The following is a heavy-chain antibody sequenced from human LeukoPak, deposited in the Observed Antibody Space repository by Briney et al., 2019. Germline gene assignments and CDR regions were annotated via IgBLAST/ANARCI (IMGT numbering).Heavy chain of an antibody. J-gene: IGHJ3*02. CDR2: ISSSSSTI. CDR1: GFTFSSYS. V-gene: IGHV3-48*01. D-gene: IGHD3-22*01. Sequence: GGSLRLSCAASGFTFSSYSMNWVRQAPGKGLEWVSYISSSSSTIYYADSVKGRFTISRDNAKNSLYLQMNSLRAEDTAVYYCAREITMMEVVIDAFGIWGQGTMVTVSS. CDR3: AREITMMEVVIDAFGI.